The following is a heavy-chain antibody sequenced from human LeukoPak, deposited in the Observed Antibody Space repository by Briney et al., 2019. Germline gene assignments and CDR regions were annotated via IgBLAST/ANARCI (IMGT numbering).Heavy chain of an antibody. Sequence: GGSLRLSCAASGFTFSSYGMHWVRQAPGKGLEWVAFIRYDGSNKYYADSVKGRFTISRDNSKNTLYLQMNSLRAEDTAVYYCAKGTPRVTVTTGYWGQGTLVTVSS. CDR3: AKGTPRVTVTTGY. CDR1: GFTFSSYG. V-gene: IGHV3-30*02. D-gene: IGHD4-17*01. J-gene: IGHJ4*02. CDR2: IRYDGSNK.